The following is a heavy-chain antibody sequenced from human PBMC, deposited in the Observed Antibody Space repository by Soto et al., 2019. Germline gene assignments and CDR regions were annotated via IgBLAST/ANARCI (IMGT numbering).Heavy chain of an antibody. Sequence: GESQKISCKGSGYSFAGYCITWVLQKPGKGLEWMGRIDPSDSQTYYSPSFRGHVTISVTKSITTVFLQWSSLRASDTAMYYCARQIYDSDTGPNFQYYFDSWGQGTPVTVSS. D-gene: IGHD3-22*01. CDR1: GYSFAGYC. V-gene: IGHV5-10-1*01. J-gene: IGHJ4*02. CDR2: IDPSDSQT. CDR3: ARQIYDSDTGPNFQYYFDS.